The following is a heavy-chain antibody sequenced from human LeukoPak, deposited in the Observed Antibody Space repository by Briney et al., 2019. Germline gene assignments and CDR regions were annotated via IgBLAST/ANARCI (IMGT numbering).Heavy chain of an antibody. CDR1: GGSFSGYY. CDR2: INHSGST. CDR3: ARVRAYYDFWSGYQPGGDAFDI. D-gene: IGHD3-3*01. J-gene: IGHJ3*02. Sequence: SETLSLTCAVYGGSFSGYYWSWIRQPPGKGLEWIGEINHSGSTNYNPSLKSRVTISVDTSKNQFSLKLSSVTAADTAVYYCARVRAYYDFWSGYQPGGDAFDIWGQGTMVTVSS. V-gene: IGHV4-34*01.